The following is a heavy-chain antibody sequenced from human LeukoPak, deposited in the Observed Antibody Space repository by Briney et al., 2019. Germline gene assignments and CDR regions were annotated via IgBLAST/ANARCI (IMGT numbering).Heavy chain of an antibody. J-gene: IGHJ3*02. CDR3: VRGPRYYDDSGFHYGVFDI. CDR2: ISSSGSTI. Sequence: GGSLRLSCAASGFTFSSYEMNWVRQAPGKGLEWVSYISSSGSTIYYADSVKGRFTISRDNAKNSLYLQMNSLTADDTAVYYCVRGPRYYDDSGFHYGVFDIWGQGTVVTVSS. CDR1: GFTFSSYE. D-gene: IGHD3-22*01. V-gene: IGHV3-48*03.